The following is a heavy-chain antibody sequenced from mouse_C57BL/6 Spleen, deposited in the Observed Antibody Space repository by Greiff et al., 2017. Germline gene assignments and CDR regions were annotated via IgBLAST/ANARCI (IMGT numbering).Heavy chain of an antibody. CDR1: GYTFTSYW. CDR3: ASELGPGFAY. Sequence: VQLQQPGAELVRPGSSVKLSCKASGYTFTSYWMDWVKQRPGQGLEWIGNIYPSDSETHYSQKFKDKATLTVDKSSSTAYMQLSSLTSEDSAVYYCASELGPGFAYWGQGTLVTVSA. V-gene: IGHV1-61*01. CDR2: IYPSDSET. D-gene: IGHD4-1*01. J-gene: IGHJ3*01.